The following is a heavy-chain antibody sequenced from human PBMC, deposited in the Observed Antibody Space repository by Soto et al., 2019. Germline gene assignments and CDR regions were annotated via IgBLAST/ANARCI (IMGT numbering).Heavy chain of an antibody. CDR1: GSTFSSYG. D-gene: IGHD1-1*01. V-gene: IGHV3-33*01. J-gene: IGHJ6*03. CDR2: IWYDGSNK. CDR3: ARDPSTGTTGVYYYYYYMDV. Sequence: GGSLRLSCAASGSTFSSYGMHWVRQAPGKGLEWVAVIWYDGSNKYYADSVKGRFTISRDNSKNTLYLQMNSLRAEDTAVYYCARDPSTGTTGVYYYYYYMDVWGKGTTVTVSS.